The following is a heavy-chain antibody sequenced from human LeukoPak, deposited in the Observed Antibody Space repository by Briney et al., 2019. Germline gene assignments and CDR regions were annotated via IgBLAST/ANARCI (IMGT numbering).Heavy chain of an antibody. CDR2: INHSGST. D-gene: IGHD6-19*01. Sequence: PSETLSLTCAVYGGSFSGYYWSWIRQPPGKGLEWIGEINHSGSTNYNPSLKSRVTISVDTSKNQFSLKLSSVTAADTAVYYCARLVAVAGSLAGWFSYYGMDVWGQGTTVTVSS. V-gene: IGHV4-34*01. CDR1: GGSFSGYY. J-gene: IGHJ6*02. CDR3: ARLVAVAGSLAGWFSYYGMDV.